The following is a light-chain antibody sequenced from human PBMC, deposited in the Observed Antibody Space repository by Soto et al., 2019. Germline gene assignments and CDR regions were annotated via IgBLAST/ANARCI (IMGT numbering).Light chain of an antibody. V-gene: IGKV3-15*01. CDR3: QQYNNWPWT. CDR2: GAS. CDR1: QSFSTN. Sequence: EIGLTRSPATLSLSPGETATLSCGASQSFSTNLAWYQQKPGQAPRLLIYGASTRATGIPARFSGSGSGTEFTLTISSLQSEDFVVYYCQQYNNWPWTFGQGTKVDIK. J-gene: IGKJ1*01.